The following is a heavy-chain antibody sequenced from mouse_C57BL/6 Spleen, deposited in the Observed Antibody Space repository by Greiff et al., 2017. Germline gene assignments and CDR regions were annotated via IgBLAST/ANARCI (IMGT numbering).Heavy chain of an antibody. J-gene: IGHJ3*01. Sequence: DVQLVESGGGLVKPGGSLKLSCAASGFTFSSYAMSWVRQTPEKRLEWVATISAGGSYTSSPDNVQGRFTISRDNAKNNLYLQMSHLKAEDTAMYDCARKGDGYYWFAYWGQGTLVTVSA. CDR1: GFTFSSYA. CDR3: ARKGDGYYWFAY. D-gene: IGHD2-3*01. CDR2: ISAGGSYT. V-gene: IGHV5-4*01.